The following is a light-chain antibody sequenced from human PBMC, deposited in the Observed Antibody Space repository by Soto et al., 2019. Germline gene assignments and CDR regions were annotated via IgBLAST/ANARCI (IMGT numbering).Light chain of an antibody. V-gene: IGKV1-5*03. CDR2: KAS. CDR1: QTISSG. J-gene: IGKJ1*01. Sequence: DIQMTQSPSTLSGSVGDRVTITCRASQTISSGLAWYQQKPGKAPKLLIYKASTLKSGVPSRFIGSGSSTEFTLTISSLQPDDFATYYCQHYNSYSEACGQGTKVELK. CDR3: QHYNSYSEA.